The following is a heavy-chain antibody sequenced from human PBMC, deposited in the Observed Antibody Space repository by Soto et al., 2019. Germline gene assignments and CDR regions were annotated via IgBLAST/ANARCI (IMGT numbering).Heavy chain of an antibody. V-gene: IGHV3-74*01. CDR3: AKDLHYGASDF. CDR1: GFTFSNYW. CDR2: INTDGSST. Sequence: EVQLVESGGGLVHPGGSLRLSCAASGFTFSNYWMHWVRQVPGKGLEWVSRINTDGSSTGYAASVTGRFTISRDNAKSTLYVQMNSLRAEDTAVYYCAKDLHYGASDFWGQGTLVTVSS. J-gene: IGHJ4*02. D-gene: IGHD4-17*01.